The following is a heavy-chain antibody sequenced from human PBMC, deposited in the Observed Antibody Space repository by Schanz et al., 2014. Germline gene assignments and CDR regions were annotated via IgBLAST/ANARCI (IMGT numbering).Heavy chain of an antibody. J-gene: IGHJ5*02. CDR2: ITYNGGTI. D-gene: IGHD2-2*01. CDR3: ARAGYDADNWFDP. V-gene: IGHV3-48*01. CDR1: GLTFTSAW. Sequence: EVQLLESGGGLVKPGGSLRLSCATSGLTFTSAWMSWVRQAPGKGLEWISYITYNGGTIYYADSMKGRFTVSRDNAENALYLQMNSLRAEDTAVYYCARAGYDADNWFDPWGQGTLVTVSS.